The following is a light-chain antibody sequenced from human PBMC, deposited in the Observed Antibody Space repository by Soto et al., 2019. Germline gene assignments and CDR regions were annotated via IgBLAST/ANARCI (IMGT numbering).Light chain of an antibody. J-gene: IGKJ1*01. Sequence: DIQMTQSPSTLSASVGDRVTITCRASQSVNSWLAWYQQKPGKAPKLLIYDASSLEGGVPSRFSGSGSGTEFTLTVSSLQPDDFATYYGQQYNTYSRTFGQGTQVEI. CDR2: DAS. CDR3: QQYNTYSRT. CDR1: QSVNSW. V-gene: IGKV1-5*01.